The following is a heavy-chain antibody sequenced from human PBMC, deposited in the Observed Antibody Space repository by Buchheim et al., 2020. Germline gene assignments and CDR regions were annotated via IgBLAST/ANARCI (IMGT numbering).Heavy chain of an antibody. CDR3: ARENSGYHRNYFYYYPTDV. D-gene: IGHD3-22*01. Sequence: QVQLQESGPGLVKPSETLSLTCSVSGGSISNFYWSWIRQPPGKGLEWIGYISNSGSTNCNPSLKSRVTISVDTSKNQLSLKLSSVTAADTAVYYCARENSGYHRNYFYYYPTDVWGQGTT. CDR1: GGSISNFY. J-gene: IGHJ6*02. CDR2: ISNSGST. V-gene: IGHV4-59*01.